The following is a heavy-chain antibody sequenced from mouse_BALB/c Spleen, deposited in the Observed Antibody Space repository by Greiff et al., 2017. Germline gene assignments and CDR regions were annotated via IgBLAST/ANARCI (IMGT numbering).Heavy chain of an antibody. Sequence: EVKVEESGGGLVKPGGSLKLSCAASGFTFSSYAMSWVRQSPEKRLEWVAEISSGGSYTYYPDTVTGRFTISRDNAKNTLYLEMSSLRSEDTAMYYCAREGHYYGYAMDYWGQGTSVTVSS. D-gene: IGHD1-2*01. J-gene: IGHJ4*01. CDR1: GFTFSSYA. CDR2: ISSGGSYT. CDR3: AREGHYYGYAMDY. V-gene: IGHV5-9-4*01.